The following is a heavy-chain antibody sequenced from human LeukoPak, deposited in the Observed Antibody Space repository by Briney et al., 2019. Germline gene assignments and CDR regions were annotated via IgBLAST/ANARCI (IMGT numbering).Heavy chain of an antibody. CDR1: GGTFSSFA. Sequence: SVKVSCKASGGTFSSFAISWVRQAPGQGLGWMGGVIPGFPTANYAQKFQGRVTITADESTSTAYMELSSLKSEDTDVYYCARDPKLGYSYGTWGQGTLVTVSS. CDR2: VIPGFPTA. J-gene: IGHJ4*02. CDR3: ARDPKLGYSYGT. V-gene: IGHV1-69*13. D-gene: IGHD5-18*01.